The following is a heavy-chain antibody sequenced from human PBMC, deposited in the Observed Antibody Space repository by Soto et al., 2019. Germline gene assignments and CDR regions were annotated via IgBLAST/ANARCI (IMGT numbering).Heavy chain of an antibody. D-gene: IGHD3-22*01. CDR1: GATFSSYA. V-gene: IGHV1-69*01. CDR3: ARIYDSSGYSAFDI. CDR2: IIPIFGTA. Sequence: QVQLVQSGAEVKKPGSSVKVSCKASGATFSSYAISWVRQAPGQGLEWMGGIIPIFGTANYAQKFQGRVTITADESTNTAYMELSSLRSEDTAVYYCARIYDSSGYSAFDIWGQGTMVTVSS. J-gene: IGHJ3*02.